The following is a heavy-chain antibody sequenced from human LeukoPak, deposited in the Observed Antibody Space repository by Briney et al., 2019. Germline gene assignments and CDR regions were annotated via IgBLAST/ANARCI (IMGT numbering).Heavy chain of an antibody. J-gene: IGHJ4*02. V-gene: IGHV3-30-3*01. CDR2: ISYDGSNK. D-gene: IGHD3-3*01. CDR1: GFTFSSYA. Sequence: GGSLRLSCAASGFTFSSYAMHWVRQAPGKGLEWVAVISYDGSNKYYADSVKGRFTISRDNSKNTLYLQMNSLRAEDTAVYYCASVYYDFWSGYYYFDYWGQGTLVTVSS. CDR3: ASVYYDFWSGYYYFDY.